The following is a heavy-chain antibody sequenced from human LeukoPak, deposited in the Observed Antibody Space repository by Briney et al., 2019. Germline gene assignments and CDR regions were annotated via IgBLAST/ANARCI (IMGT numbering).Heavy chain of an antibody. Sequence: VAWNWIRXXPSRGLEWLGRTFYRSKWSSEYATSMKGRITINPDTSKNQFSLQLISVAPEDTAVYYCARGDGPIHGRYYFDYWGQGTLITVPS. J-gene: IGHJ4*02. CDR3: ARGDGPIHGRYYFDY. D-gene: IGHD3-10*01. CDR1: VA. CDR2: TFYRSKWSS. V-gene: IGHV6-1*01.